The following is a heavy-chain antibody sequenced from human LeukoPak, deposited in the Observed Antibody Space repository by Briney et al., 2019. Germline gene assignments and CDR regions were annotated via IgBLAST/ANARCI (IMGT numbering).Heavy chain of an antibody. V-gene: IGHV3-30-3*01. J-gene: IGHJ3*02. Sequence: GGSLRLSCAASGFTFSSYAMHWVRQAPGKGLEWVAVISYDGSNKYYADSVKGRFTISRDNSKNTLYLQMNSLRAEDTAVYYCAKDSLGTLRAFDIWGQGTMVTVSS. D-gene: IGHD1-1*01. CDR1: GFTFSSYA. CDR2: ISYDGSNK. CDR3: AKDSLGTLRAFDI.